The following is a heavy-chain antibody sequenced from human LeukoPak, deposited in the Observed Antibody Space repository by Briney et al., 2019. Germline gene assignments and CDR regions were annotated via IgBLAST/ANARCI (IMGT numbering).Heavy chain of an antibody. CDR2: IYYSGST. D-gene: IGHD6-19*01. CDR3: ARESDSRVSGWYRDCDI. V-gene: IGHV4-39*07. CDR1: GGSISSSSYY. Sequence: PSETLSLTCTVSGGSISSSSYYWGWIRQPPGKGLEWIGSIYYSGSTYYNPSLKSRVTISVDTSKNQFSLKLSSVTAADTAVYFYARESDSRVSGWYRDCDIWGQGTMVTVSS. J-gene: IGHJ3*02.